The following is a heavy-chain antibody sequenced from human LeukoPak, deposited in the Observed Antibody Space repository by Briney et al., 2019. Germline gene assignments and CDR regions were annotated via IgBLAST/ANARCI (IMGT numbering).Heavy chain of an antibody. J-gene: IGHJ6*03. CDR2: IYYSGST. Sequence: PSETLSLTCTVSGGSISSSSYYWGWIRQPPGKGLEWIGSIYYSGSTYYNPSLKSRVTISVDTSKNQFSLKLSSVTAADTAVYYCARTMERGYSYGYYYYYYMDVWGKGTTVTISS. CDR1: GGSISSSSYY. V-gene: IGHV4-39*07. CDR3: ARTMERGYSYGYYYYYYMDV. D-gene: IGHD5-18*01.